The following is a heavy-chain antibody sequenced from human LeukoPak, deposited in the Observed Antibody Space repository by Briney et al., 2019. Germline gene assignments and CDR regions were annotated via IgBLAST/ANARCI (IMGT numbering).Heavy chain of an antibody. CDR1: GGTFSSYA. D-gene: IGHD4-23*01. CDR2: IIPIFGTA. CDR3: ARDRGGNSAEYFQH. J-gene: IGHJ1*01. V-gene: IGHV1-69*13. Sequence: SVKVSCKASGGTFSSYAISWVRQAPGQGLEWMGGIIPIFGTANYAQKFQGRVTITADESTSTAYMELSSLRSEDTAVYYCARDRGGNSAEYFQHWGQGTLVTVSS.